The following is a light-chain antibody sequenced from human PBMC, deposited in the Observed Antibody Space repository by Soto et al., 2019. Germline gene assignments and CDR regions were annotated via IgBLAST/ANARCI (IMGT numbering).Light chain of an antibody. V-gene: IGLV1-47*01. J-gene: IGLJ2*01. Sequence: QSVLTQPPSASGTPGQRVTISCSGSSSNIGSNYVSWYQQLPGTAPKLLSYRNNQRPSGVPDRFSGSKSGTSASLAISGLRSEDEADYYCAAWDDSLSGSYVVFGGGTKLTVL. CDR2: RNN. CDR3: AAWDDSLSGSYVV. CDR1: SSNIGSNY.